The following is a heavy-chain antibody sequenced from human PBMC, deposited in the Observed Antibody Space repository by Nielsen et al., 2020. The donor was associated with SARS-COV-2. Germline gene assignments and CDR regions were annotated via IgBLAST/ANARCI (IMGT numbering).Heavy chain of an antibody. CDR2: INPDGSMK. Sequence: GESPKISCAASGFSFSTSWMNWVRQGPGKRLEWVANINPDGSMKRHVDSVMGRFTISRDNARDSLYLQMNNLRAEDTAIYYCLQGGASWGQGTLVTVSS. CDR1: GFSFSTSW. V-gene: IGHV3-7*05. CDR3: LQGGAS. J-gene: IGHJ5*02. D-gene: IGHD1-1*01.